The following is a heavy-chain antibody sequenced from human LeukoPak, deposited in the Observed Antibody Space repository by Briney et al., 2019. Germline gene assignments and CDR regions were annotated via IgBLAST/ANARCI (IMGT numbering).Heavy chain of an antibody. V-gene: IGHV3-23*01. CDR1: GFTFSSYG. J-gene: IGHJ4*02. D-gene: IGHD1-26*01. CDR2: ISDGGGGT. CDR3: AKDLSRVGATFFDY. Sequence: GGSLRLSCAASGFTFSSYGMSWVRQAPGKGLEWVSTISDGGGGTYYADSVKGRFSISRDNSKNTLYLQMNSLRAEDTAVYYCAKDLSRVGATFFDYWGQGTLVTVSS.